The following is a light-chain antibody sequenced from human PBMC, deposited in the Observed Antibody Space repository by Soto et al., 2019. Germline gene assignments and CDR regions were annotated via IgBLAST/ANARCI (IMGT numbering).Light chain of an antibody. CDR1: QNIRTY. J-gene: IGKJ1*01. V-gene: IGKV1-39*01. Sequence: DIQVTQSPSSLSASVGDRVTITCRASQNIRTYLTWYQQKPGKAPKLLIYEASDLQSGVPSRFSGSGSGTDFSLTITSLQPEDFATYYCQQYNSYSWTFGQGTKVDIK. CDR3: QQYNSYSWT. CDR2: EAS.